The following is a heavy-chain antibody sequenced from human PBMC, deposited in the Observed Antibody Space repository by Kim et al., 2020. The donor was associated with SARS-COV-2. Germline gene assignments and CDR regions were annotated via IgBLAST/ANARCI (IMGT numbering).Heavy chain of an antibody. Sequence: SETLSLTCTVSGGSISSYYWSWIRQPPGKGLEWIGYIYYSGSTNYNPSLKSRVTISVDTSKNQFSLKLSSVTAADTAVYYCARESGSYYDFWSGYPNWFDPWGQGTLVTVSS. V-gene: IGHV4-59*01. CDR3: ARESGSYYDFWSGYPNWFDP. D-gene: IGHD3-3*01. CDR1: GGSISSYY. J-gene: IGHJ5*02. CDR2: IYYSGST.